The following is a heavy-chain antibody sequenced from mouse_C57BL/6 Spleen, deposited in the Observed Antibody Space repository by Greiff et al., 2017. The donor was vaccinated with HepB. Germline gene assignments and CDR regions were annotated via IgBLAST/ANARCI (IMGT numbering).Heavy chain of an antibody. CDR2: INYDGSST. V-gene: IGHV5-16*01. D-gene: IGHD1-1*01. J-gene: IGHJ4*01. CDR3: ARGNNPLYYYGSSYAMDY. Sequence: EVQLVESEGGLVQPGSSMKLSCTASGFTFSDYYMAWVRQVPEKGLEWVANINYDGSSTYYLDSLKSRFIISRDNAKNILYLQMSSLKSEDTATYYCARGNNPLYYYGSSYAMDYWGQGTSVTVSS. CDR1: GFTFSDYY.